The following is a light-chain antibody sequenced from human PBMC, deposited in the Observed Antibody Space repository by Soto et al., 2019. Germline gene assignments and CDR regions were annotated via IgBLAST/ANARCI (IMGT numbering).Light chain of an antibody. CDR3: ASFTSRHTYV. Sequence: QSVLTQPPSVSGSPGQSVTISCTGTSSDVGSYNRVSWYQQPPGTAPKVMIYEVSNRPSGVPDRFSGSKSGNTASLTISGLLAEDESDYFCASFTSRHTYVFGTGTKVTVL. CDR1: SSDVGSYNR. CDR2: EVS. J-gene: IGLJ1*01. V-gene: IGLV2-18*02.